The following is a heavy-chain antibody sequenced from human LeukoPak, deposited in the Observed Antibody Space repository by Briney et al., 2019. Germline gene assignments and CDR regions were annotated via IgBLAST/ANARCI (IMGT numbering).Heavy chain of an antibody. CDR1: GFTVSSNY. D-gene: IGHD1-14*01. CDR3: AGLYNYFDY. J-gene: IGHJ4*02. CDR2: IYSGGST. Sequence: PGGSLRLSCAASGFTVSSNYMSWVRQAPGKGLEWVSVIYSGGSTYYSDSVKVRFTVSRDNSKNTLYLQMNSVRAEDTAVYYCAGLYNYFDYWGQGTLVTVSS. V-gene: IGHV3-53*01.